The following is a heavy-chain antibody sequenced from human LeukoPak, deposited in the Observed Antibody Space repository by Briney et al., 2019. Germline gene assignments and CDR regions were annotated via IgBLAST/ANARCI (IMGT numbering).Heavy chain of an antibody. CDR2: ISSSGSTI. V-gene: IGHV3-11*01. D-gene: IGHD3-22*01. J-gene: IGHJ5*02. CDR1: GFTFSDYY. CDR3: ARGDYYDAPWFDP. Sequence: MSGGSLRLSCAASGFTFSDYYMSWLRQAPGKGLEWVSYISSSGSTIYYADSVKGRFTISRDNAKNSLYLQMNSLRAEDTAVYYCARGDYYDAPWFDPWGQGTLVTVSS.